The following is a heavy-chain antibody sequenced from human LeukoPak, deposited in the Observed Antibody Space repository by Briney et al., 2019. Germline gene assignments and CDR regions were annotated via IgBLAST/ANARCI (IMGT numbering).Heavy chain of an antibody. J-gene: IGHJ3*02. V-gene: IGHV3-43*02. CDR3: AKDITSSWYIASGAFDI. CDR2: ISGDGGST. CDR1: GFTFDDYA. Sequence: GGSLRLSCAASGFTFDDYAMHWVRQAPGKGLEWVSLISGDGGSTYYADSVKGRFTISRDNSKNSLYLQMNSLRTEDTALYYCAKDITSSWYIASGAFDIWGLGTMVTVSS. D-gene: IGHD6-13*01.